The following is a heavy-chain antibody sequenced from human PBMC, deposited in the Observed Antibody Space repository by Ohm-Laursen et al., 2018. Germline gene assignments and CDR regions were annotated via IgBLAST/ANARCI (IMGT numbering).Heavy chain of an antibody. Sequence: SLRLSCSASGFTFSSYGMHWVRQAPGKGLEWVAVISYDGSNKYYADSVRGRFTISRDNAKNSLYLQMNSLRAEDTAVYYCARVFGMDVWGQRTTVTVSS. J-gene: IGHJ6*02. V-gene: IGHV3-30*03. CDR3: ARVFGMDV. CDR2: ISYDGSNK. CDR1: GFTFSSYG.